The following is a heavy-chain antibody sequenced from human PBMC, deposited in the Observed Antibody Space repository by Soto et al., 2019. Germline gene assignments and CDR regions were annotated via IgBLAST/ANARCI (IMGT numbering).Heavy chain of an antibody. CDR3: ARDTAMALPDA. CDR2: ISAHNGNT. J-gene: IGHJ4*02. D-gene: IGHD5-18*01. CDR1: GYTFTSYG. Sequence: QVQLVQSGAEVKKPGASVKVSCKASGYTFTSYGITWVRQASGQGLEWMGWISAHNGNTKYAQKLQGRVTMTTDTSTSTAYMEVRSLRSDDTAVYYCARDTAMALPDAWGQGTLVTVSS. V-gene: IGHV1-18*01.